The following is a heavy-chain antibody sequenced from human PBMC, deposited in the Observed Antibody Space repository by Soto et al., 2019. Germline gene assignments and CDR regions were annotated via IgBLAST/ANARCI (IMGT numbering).Heavy chain of an antibody. CDR2: INGDGSST. Sequence: EVQLVESGGGLVQPGGSLRLSCAASGFTFSSYWMHWVRQAPGKGLVWVSRINGDGSSTSYADSVKGRFTISRDNAKNTLYSQMKTRRAADTAVYYRASGVRGVMGMDVWRKGTTVIVSS. CDR1: GFTFSSYW. CDR3: ASGVRGVMGMDV. J-gene: IGHJ6*03. V-gene: IGHV3-74*01. D-gene: IGHD3-10*01.